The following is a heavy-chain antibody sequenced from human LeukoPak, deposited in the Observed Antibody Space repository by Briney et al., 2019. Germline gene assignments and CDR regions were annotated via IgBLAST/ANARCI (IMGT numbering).Heavy chain of an antibody. CDR2: ISSSSSYI. Sequence: PGRSLRLSCAASGFTFSSYSMNWVRQAPGKGLEWVSSISSSSSYIYYADSVKGRFTISRDNAKNSLYLQMNSLRAEDTAVYYCARGAGITMVRGVTEAWFDPWGQGTLVTVSS. CDR3: ARGAGITMVRGVTEAWFDP. J-gene: IGHJ5*02. V-gene: IGHV3-21*01. CDR1: GFTFSSYS. D-gene: IGHD3-10*01.